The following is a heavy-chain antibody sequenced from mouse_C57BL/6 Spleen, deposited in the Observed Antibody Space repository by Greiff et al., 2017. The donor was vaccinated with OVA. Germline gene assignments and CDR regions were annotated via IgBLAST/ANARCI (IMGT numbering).Heavy chain of an antibody. D-gene: IGHD1-1*01. CDR2: IYPRSGNT. Sequence: VQLVESGAELARPGASVKLSCKASGYTFTSYGISWVKQRTGQGLEWIGEIYPRSGNTYYNEKFMGKATLTADKSSSTAYMELRSLTSEDSAVYFCARYDYGSNLYWYFDVWGTGATVTVSS. J-gene: IGHJ1*03. CDR1: GYTFTSYG. V-gene: IGHV1-81*01. CDR3: ARYDYGSNLYWYFDV.